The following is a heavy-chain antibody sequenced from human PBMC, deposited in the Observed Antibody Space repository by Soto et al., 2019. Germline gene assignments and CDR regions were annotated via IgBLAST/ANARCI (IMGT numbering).Heavy chain of an antibody. CDR3: ARRVGATPPRD. V-gene: IGHV4-39*01. D-gene: IGHD1-26*01. J-gene: IGHJ4*02. CDR2: IYYDGST. Sequence: QLQLQESGPGLVKPSETLSLTCTVSGASISSNSFHWGWIRQPPGKGMEWIGTIYYDGSTYYNPSLKSRVTISADTSKNQFSRKLTSVTAADTAVYHCARRVGATPPRDWGQGTLVTVSS. CDR1: GASISSNSFH.